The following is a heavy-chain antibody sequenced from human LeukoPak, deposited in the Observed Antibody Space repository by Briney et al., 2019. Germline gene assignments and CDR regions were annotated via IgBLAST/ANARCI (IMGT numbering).Heavy chain of an antibody. CDR2: INPNSGGT. D-gene: IGHD6-19*01. CDR3: ARGSGSNVDDAFDI. V-gene: IGHV1-2*04. CDR1: GYTFTGYY. J-gene: IGHJ3*02. Sequence: GASVKVSCKASGYTFTGYYMHWVRQAPGQGLEWMGWINPNSGGTNYAQKFQGWVTMTRDTSISTAYMELSRLRSDDTAVYYCARGSGSNVDDAFDIWGQGTMVTASS.